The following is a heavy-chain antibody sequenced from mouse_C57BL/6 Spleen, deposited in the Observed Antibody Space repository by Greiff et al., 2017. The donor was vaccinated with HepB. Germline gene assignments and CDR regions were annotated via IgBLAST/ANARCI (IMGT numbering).Heavy chain of an antibody. CDR3: ARVYDGYAMDY. V-gene: IGHV7-3*01. CDR2: IRNKANGYTT. J-gene: IGHJ4*01. D-gene: IGHD2-12*01. Sequence: EVKVVESGGGLVQPGGSLSLSCAASGFTFTDYYMSWVRQPPGKALEWLGFIRNKANGYTTEYSASVKGRFTISRDNSQSILYLQMNALRAEDSATYYCARVYDGYAMDYWGQGTSVTVSS. CDR1: GFTFTDYY.